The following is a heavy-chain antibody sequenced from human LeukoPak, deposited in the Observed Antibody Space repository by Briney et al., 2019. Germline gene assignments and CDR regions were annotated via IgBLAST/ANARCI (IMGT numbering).Heavy chain of an antibody. CDR1: GFSFSSYA. D-gene: IGHD6-19*01. CDR3: AKRSGYTTGWFFDF. V-gene: IGHV3-23*01. Sequence: GGSPKLSCAASGFSFSSYAMSWVRQAPGKGLEWVSSISGSGDNTSYAESVKGRFTISRVNSKNTLFLQMNSLRAEDTAVFYCAKRSGYTTGWFFDFWGRGTLVTVSS. CDR2: ISGSGDNT. J-gene: IGHJ4*02.